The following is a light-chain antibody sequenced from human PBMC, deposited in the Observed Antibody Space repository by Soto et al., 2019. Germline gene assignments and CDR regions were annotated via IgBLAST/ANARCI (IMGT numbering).Light chain of an antibody. J-gene: IGKJ4*02. CDR2: KTS. Sequence: DIQMTQSRSTLSASVGDTVTITCRASLSISNWLAWYQQKPGKAPKLLIYKTSNLVSGVPSRFSGSGSGTECSLTISSLQPDDFATYYCQQYKSFSLTFGGGTRVEVK. CDR3: QQYKSFSLT. V-gene: IGKV1-5*03. CDR1: LSISNW.